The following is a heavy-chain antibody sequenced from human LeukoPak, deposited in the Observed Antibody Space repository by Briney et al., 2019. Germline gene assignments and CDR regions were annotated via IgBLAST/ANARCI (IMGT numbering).Heavy chain of an antibody. V-gene: IGHV3-7*01. J-gene: IGHJ4*02. D-gene: IGHD3-10*01. CDR2: IKRDGSEK. Sequence: GGSLRLSCAASGFTFSSYWMSWVRQAPGKGLEWVANIKRDGSEKYYVDSVKGRFTISRDNAKNSLYLQMNSLRAEDTAVYYCARDLVRGTKTAGFDYWGQGTLVTVSS. CDR1: GFTFSSYW. CDR3: ARDLVRGTKTAGFDY.